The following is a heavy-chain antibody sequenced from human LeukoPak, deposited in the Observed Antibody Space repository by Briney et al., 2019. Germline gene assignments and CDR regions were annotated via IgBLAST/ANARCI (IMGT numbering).Heavy chain of an antibody. Sequence: ASVKVSCKASGYTFTSYYMHWVRQAPGQGLEWMGIINPSGGSTSYAQKFQGRVTMTRDMSTSTVYMELSSLRSEDTAVSYCARGPIRYSGSPSWFDPWGQGTLVTVSS. CDR2: INPSGGST. CDR3: ARGPIRYSGSPSWFDP. J-gene: IGHJ5*02. D-gene: IGHD1-26*01. CDR1: GYTFTSYY. V-gene: IGHV1-46*01.